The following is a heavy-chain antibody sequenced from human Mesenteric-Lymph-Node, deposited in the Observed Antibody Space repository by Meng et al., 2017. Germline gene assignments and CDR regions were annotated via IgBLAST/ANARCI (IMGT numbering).Heavy chain of an antibody. D-gene: IGHD2-2*01. J-gene: IGHJ5*02. CDR2: TYYSGSS. Sequence: LQLQASGPGSVKPSRPLPLTFPVSGGPISSSSAYGGWVRQPPGKGLEWIGSTYYSGSSYYNPSLKSRVTISADTSKNQFSLKLSSVTAPDTAVYYCARHSYHSCFDPWGQGTLVTVSS. CDR1: GGPISSSSAY. CDR3: ARHSYHSCFDP. V-gene: IGHV4-39*01.